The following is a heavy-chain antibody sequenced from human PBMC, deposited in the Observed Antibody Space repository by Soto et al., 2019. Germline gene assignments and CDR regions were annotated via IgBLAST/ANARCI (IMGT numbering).Heavy chain of an antibody. J-gene: IGHJ4*02. CDR1: GFTFSSYG. Sequence: GGSLRLSCAASGFTFSSYGMHWVRQAPGKGLEWVAVISYDGSNKYYADSVKGRFTISRDNSKNTLYLQMNSLRAEDTAVYYCAEDSSSWPFDYWGQGTLVTVSS. V-gene: IGHV3-30*18. CDR3: AEDSSSWPFDY. D-gene: IGHD6-13*01. CDR2: ISYDGSNK.